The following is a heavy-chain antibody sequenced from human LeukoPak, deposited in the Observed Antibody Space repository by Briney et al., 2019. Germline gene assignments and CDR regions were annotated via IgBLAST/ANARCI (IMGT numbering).Heavy chain of an antibody. CDR3: ARKGTYYYDSSGYYFDY. D-gene: IGHD3-22*01. CDR2: ISSSSSTI. CDR1: GFTFSNYS. Sequence: GGSLRLSCAASGFTFSNYSMNWVRQAPGKGLEWVSYISSSSSTIYYADSVKGRFTISRDNAKNSLYLQMNSLRAEDTAVYYCARKGTYYYDSSGYYFDYWGQGALVTVSS. J-gene: IGHJ4*02. V-gene: IGHV3-48*01.